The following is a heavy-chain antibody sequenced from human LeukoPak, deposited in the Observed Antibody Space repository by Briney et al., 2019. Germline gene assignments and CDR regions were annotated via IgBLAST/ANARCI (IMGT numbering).Heavy chain of an antibody. CDR3: AKGDHYDFWSGYSWFDP. CDR2: ISGSGGST. CDR1: GFTFDDYA. V-gene: IGHV3-23*01. D-gene: IGHD3-3*01. Sequence: GGSLRLSCAASGFTFDDYAMHWVRQAPGKGLEWVSAISGSGGSTYYADSVKGRFTISRDNSKNTLYLQMNSLRAEDTAVYYCAKGDHYDFWSGYSWFDPWGQGTLVTVSS. J-gene: IGHJ5*02.